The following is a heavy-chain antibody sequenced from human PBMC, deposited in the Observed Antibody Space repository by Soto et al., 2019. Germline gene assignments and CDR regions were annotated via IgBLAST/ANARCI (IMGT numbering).Heavy chain of an antibody. J-gene: IGHJ4*02. Sequence: GASVKVSCKASGYSFINYGISWVRQAPGQGLEWMGWINPYNGNTNYAQKVQGRVTMTTDTSTSTAYMELKSLRSDDTAVYNCARVPTDSSGYYKYYFDYWGQGTLVTV. V-gene: IGHV1-18*04. CDR1: GYSFINYG. CDR2: INPYNGNT. D-gene: IGHD3-22*01. CDR3: ARVPTDSSGYYKYYFDY.